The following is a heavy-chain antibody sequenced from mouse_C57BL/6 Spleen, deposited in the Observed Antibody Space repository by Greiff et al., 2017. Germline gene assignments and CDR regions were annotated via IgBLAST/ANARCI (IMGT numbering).Heavy chain of an antibody. V-gene: IGHV1-53*01. CDR2: INPSNGGT. CDR3: ASGNYVAY. J-gene: IGHJ3*01. D-gene: IGHD2-1*01. CDR1: GYTFTSYW. Sequence: QQSCKASGYTFTSYWMHWVKQRPGQGLEWIGNINPSNGGTNYNEKFKSKATLTVDKSSSTAYMQLSSLTSEDSAVYYCASGNYVAYWGQGTLVTVSA.